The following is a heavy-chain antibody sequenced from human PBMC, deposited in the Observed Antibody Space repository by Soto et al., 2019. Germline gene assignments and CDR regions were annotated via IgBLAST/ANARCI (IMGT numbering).Heavy chain of an antibody. CDR2: ISYDGSNK. J-gene: IGHJ3*02. CDR3: ARVYYYDSSGYYI. V-gene: IGHV3-30-3*01. D-gene: IGHD3-22*01. Sequence: QVQLVESGGGVVQPGRSLRLSCAASGFTFSSYAMHWVRQAPGKGLEWVAVISYDGSNKYYADSVKGRFTISRDNSKNTLYLQMNSLRAEDTAVYYCARVYYYDSSGYYIWGQGTMVTVSS. CDR1: GFTFSSYA.